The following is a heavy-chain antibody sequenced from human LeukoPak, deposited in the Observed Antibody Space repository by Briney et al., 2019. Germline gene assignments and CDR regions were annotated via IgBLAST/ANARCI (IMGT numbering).Heavy chain of an antibody. V-gene: IGHV1-18*01. J-gene: IGHJ4*02. D-gene: IGHD3-22*01. CDR2: ISAYNGNT. CDR3: ARSGAYYYDSSGYYAVGY. CDR1: GYTFTSYG. Sequence: ASVKVSCKASGYTFTSYGISWVRQAPGQGLEWMGWISAYNGNTNYAQKLQGRVTMTTDTSTSTAYMELRSLRSDDTAVYCCARSGAYYYDSSGYYAVGYWGQGTLVTVSS.